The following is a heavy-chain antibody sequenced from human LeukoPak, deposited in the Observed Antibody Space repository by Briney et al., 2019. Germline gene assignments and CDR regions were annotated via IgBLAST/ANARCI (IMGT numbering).Heavy chain of an antibody. Sequence: GASVKVSCEASGYTFTGYYMHWVRQAPGQGLEWMGWINPNSGGTNYAQKFQGRVTMTRDTSISTAYMELSRLRSDDTAVYYCARDWYCSSTSCYSDQDYWGQGTLVTVSS. D-gene: IGHD2-2*01. CDR1: GYTFTGYY. CDR2: INPNSGGT. J-gene: IGHJ4*02. CDR3: ARDWYCSSTSCYSDQDY. V-gene: IGHV1-2*02.